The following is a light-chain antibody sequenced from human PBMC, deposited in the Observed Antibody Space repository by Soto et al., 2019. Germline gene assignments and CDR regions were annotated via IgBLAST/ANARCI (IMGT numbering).Light chain of an antibody. CDR3: QQSNDYSWT. V-gene: IGKV1-5*03. CDR1: QSISIW. Sequence: DIQMTQSPSTLSASVGDRVAITCRASQSISIWLAWYQQKPGKAPKLLSYKESSLESGVPSLFSGSGSGTEFTLTTSSLQAYDFPNYYGQQSNDYSWTFGQGTKVDIK. J-gene: IGKJ1*01. CDR2: KES.